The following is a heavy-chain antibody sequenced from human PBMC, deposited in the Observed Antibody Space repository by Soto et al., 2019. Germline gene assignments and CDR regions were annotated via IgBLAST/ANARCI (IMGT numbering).Heavy chain of an antibody. V-gene: IGHV1-18*04. CDR2: ISAYNGNT. J-gene: IGHJ5*02. D-gene: IGHD6-19*01. CDR1: GYTFPSYG. CDR3: ARNIAVAGYRNNWFDP. Sequence: ASVKVSCKASGYTFPSYGSSWVRQAPGQGLEGMGWISAYNGNTNYAQKLQGRVTMTTDTSTSTAYMELRSLRSDDTAVYYCARNIAVAGYRNNWFDPWGQGTLVTVSS.